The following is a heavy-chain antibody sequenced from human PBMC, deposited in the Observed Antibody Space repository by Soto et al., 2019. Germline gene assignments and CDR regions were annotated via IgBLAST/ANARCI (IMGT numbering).Heavy chain of an antibody. CDR1: GGTFRSYA. CDR3: GRDPLTISAPPPYYYDGMDV. V-gene: IGHV1-69*01. Sequence: QVQLVQSGAEVKKPGSSVMVSCKASGGTFRSYAISWVRQAPGQGLEWMGGFIPIFGTANYAQKFQGRVTITADESTSTAYMVLSSLRSEDTAVDYCGRDPLTISAPPPYYYDGMDVWGQGTTVTVSS. D-gene: IGHD2-2*01. CDR2: FIPIFGTA. J-gene: IGHJ6*02.